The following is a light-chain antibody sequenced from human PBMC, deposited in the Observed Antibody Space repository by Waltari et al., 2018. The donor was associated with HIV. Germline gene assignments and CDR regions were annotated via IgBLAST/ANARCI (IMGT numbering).Light chain of an antibody. CDR1: NSDIGGHNY. Sequence: QSALTQPPSASGSPGQSVTISCTGTNSDIGGHNYVSWYQQHPGKAPKLVISEVTKRPSGVPGRFSGSKSGTTASLTVSGLQAEDEADYYCSSYANKNGFYVVFGGGTRLTVL. CDR3: SSYANKNGFYVV. V-gene: IGLV2-8*01. J-gene: IGLJ2*01. CDR2: EVT.